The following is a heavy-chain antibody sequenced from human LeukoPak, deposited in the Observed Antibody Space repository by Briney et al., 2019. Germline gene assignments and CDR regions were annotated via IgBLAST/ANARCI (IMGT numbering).Heavy chain of an antibody. CDR2: IYYSKNT. Sequence: SETLSLTCTVSGGPISSSSAYWGWIRQPPGKGLEWIGSIYYSKNTYYNPSLKSRVTISADTSKNQFSLTLGSVSATDTAVYYRVSPRGFSYGYFDYWGQGTLVTVSS. D-gene: IGHD5-18*01. CDR1: GGPISSSSAY. V-gene: IGHV4-39*01. J-gene: IGHJ4*02. CDR3: VSPRGFSYGYFDY.